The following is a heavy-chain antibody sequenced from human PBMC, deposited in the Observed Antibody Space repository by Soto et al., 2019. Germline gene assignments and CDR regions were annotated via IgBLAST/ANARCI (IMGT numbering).Heavy chain of an antibody. CDR3: AKDNRLNWEYYYDSSGYPHYYFDY. CDR1: GFTFSSYA. Sequence: GGSLRLSCAASGFTFSSYAMSWVRQAPGKGLEWVSAISGSGGSTYYADSVKDRFTISRDNSKNTLYLQMNSLRAEDTAVYYCAKDNRLNWEYYYDSSGYPHYYFDYWGQGTLVTVSS. D-gene: IGHD3-22*01. V-gene: IGHV3-23*01. J-gene: IGHJ4*02. CDR2: ISGSGGST.